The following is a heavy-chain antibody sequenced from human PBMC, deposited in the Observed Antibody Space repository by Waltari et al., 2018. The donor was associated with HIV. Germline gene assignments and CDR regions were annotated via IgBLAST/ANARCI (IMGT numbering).Heavy chain of an antibody. V-gene: IGHV1-2*04. CDR2: IKPRSGGT. J-gene: IGHJ2*01. Sequence: QVQLVQSGAELKKPGASVKVSCKASGYTFTDKFIHWVRQAPGQGLEWMGWIKPRSGGTKFAQKFQGWVSMTMDTSISTVYMELNRLTYEDTAIYYWAREEMKYFDLWGRGTLVTVSS. CDR3: AREEMKYFDL. CDR1: GYTFTDKF.